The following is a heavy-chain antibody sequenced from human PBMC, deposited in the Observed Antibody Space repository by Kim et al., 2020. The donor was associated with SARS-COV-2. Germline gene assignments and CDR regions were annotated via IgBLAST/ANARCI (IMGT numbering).Heavy chain of an antibody. CDR3: ARDFCSGGSCYQKLLSLTLYYYYYGMHV. CDR2: ISYDGSNK. D-gene: IGHD2-15*01. J-gene: IGHJ6*02. CDR1: GFTFSSYA. Sequence: GGSLRLSCAASGFTFSSYAMHWVRQAPGKGLEWVAVISYDGSNKYYADSVKGRFTISRDNSKNTLYLQMNSLRAEDTAVYYCARDFCSGGSCYQKLLSLTLYYYYYGMHVWGQVTTVPVSS. V-gene: IGHV3-30*04.